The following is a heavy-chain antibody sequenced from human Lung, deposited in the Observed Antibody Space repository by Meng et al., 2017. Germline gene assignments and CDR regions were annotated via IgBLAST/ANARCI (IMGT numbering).Heavy chain of an antibody. Sequence: QVQLVQSGAGGKKPGAAVKVSCKPSGYTCPDYDIHWGRRGPGQGVEWMGRINPKSGDTHYAQKFQARVTMTGDTSISTAYMELSGLRSDDTAMYYCARDEDISAAGKLFGDYWGQGTLVTVSS. J-gene: IGHJ4*02. D-gene: IGHD6-25*01. CDR2: INPKSGDT. CDR3: ARDEDISAAGKLFGDY. V-gene: IGHV1-2*06. CDR1: GYTCPDYD.